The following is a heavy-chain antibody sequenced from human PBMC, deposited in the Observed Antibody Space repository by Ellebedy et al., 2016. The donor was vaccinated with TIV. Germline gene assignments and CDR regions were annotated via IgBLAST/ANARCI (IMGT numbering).Heavy chain of an antibody. V-gene: IGHV3-23*01. CDR1: GLTFSNYA. CDR3: ASGIPAPGKLGWDFDY. CDR2: ISGRGDKT. D-gene: IGHD6-13*01. J-gene: IGHJ4*02. Sequence: GGSLRLSXAASGLTFSNYAMSWVRQAPGKGLEWVSIISGRGDKTHYADSVKGRFTISRDNSKNTLYLQMNSLRAEDTAVFYCASGIPAPGKLGWDFDYWGPGTLVTVSS.